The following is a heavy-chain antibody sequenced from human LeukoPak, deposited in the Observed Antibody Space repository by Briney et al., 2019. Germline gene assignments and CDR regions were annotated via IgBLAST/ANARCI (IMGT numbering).Heavy chain of an antibody. D-gene: IGHD6-19*01. CDR1: GGSISSGSYY. CDR3: AGRLGYTSGWDFDY. V-gene: IGHV4-39*01. CDR2: IYYSGST. J-gene: IGHJ4*02. Sequence: SETLSLTCSVSGGSISSGSYYWGWIRQPPGKGLEWIGSIYYSGSTYYNPSLKSRVTISVDTSKNQFSLKLSSVTAADTAVYYCAGRLGYTSGWDFDYWGQGTLVTVSS.